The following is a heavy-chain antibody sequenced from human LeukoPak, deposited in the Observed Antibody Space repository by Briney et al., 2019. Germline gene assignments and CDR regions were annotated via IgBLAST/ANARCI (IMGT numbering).Heavy chain of an antibody. CDR1: GFTFSSYS. D-gene: IGHD3-10*01. Sequence: KAGVSLRLSCAASGFTFSSYSMNWVRQAPGKGLEWVSSISSSSSYIYYADSVKGRFTISRDNAKNSLYLQMNSLRAEDTAVYYCARKRGAFDIWGQGTMVTVSS. CDR3: ARKRGAFDI. V-gene: IGHV3-21*01. CDR2: ISSSSSYI. J-gene: IGHJ3*02.